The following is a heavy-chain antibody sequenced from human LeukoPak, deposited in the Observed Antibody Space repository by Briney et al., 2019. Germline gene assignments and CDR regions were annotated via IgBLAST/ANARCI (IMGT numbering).Heavy chain of an antibody. CDR2: ISYDGSNK. Sequence: RGSLRLSCAASGFTFSSYAMHWARQAPGKGLEWVAVISYDGSNKYYADSVKGRFTISRDNSKNTLYLQMNSLRAEDTAVYYCARDVGGESNGYWGQGTLVTVSS. CDR3: ARDVGGESNGY. J-gene: IGHJ4*02. CDR1: GFTFSSYA. V-gene: IGHV3-30-3*01. D-gene: IGHD3-10*01.